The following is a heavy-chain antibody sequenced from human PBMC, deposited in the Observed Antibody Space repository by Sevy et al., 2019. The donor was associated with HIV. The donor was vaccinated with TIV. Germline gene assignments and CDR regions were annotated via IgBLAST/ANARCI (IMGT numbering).Heavy chain of an antibody. J-gene: IGHJ4*02. D-gene: IGHD6-13*01. CDR3: ASAGGLEY. CDR2: ISSSGNTI. CDR1: GFSFSTYE. Sequence: GGSLRLSCAASGFSFSTYEMNWVRQAPGKGLERVSYISSSGNTIYYADSVEGRFSISRDNAKNSVDLQMNSLRPDDTAVYYCASAGGLEYWGQGTLVTVSS. V-gene: IGHV3-48*03.